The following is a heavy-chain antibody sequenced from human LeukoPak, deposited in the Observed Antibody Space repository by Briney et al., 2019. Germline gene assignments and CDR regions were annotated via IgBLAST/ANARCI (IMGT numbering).Heavy chain of an antibody. CDR2: FDPEDGET. D-gene: IGHD3-3*01. Sequence: GASVKVSCKVSGYTLTELSMHWVRQAPGKGPVWMGGFDPEDGETIYAQKFQGRVTMTEDTSTDTAYMELGSLRYEDTAVYYCARGSVLRFLEWLSGGVDYYYMDVWGKGTTVTVSS. CDR3: ARGSVLRFLEWLSGGVDYYYMDV. CDR1: GYTLTELS. V-gene: IGHV1-24*01. J-gene: IGHJ6*03.